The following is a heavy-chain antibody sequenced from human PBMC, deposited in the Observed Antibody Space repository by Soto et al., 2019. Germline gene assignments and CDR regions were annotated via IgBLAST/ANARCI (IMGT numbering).Heavy chain of an antibody. CDR1: GGSFSGYY. J-gene: IGHJ4*02. CDR2: INHSGST. V-gene: IGHV4-34*01. Sequence: QVQLQQWGAGLLKPSETLSLTCAVYGGSFSGYYWSWIRQPPGKGLEWIGEINHSGSTNYNTSLKSRVTISVDTSKNQFSLKLSSVTAADTAVYYCASAYCSGGSCYGYYFDYWGQGTLVTVSS. CDR3: ASAYCSGGSCYGYYFDY. D-gene: IGHD2-15*01.